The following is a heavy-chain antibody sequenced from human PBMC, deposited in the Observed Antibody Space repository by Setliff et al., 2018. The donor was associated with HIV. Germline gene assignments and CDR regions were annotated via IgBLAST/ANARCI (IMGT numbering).Heavy chain of an antibody. CDR2: IYPGDSDT. D-gene: IGHD6-13*01. V-gene: IGHV5-51*01. CDR1: GYSFTSYW. Sequence: PGESLKISCKGSGYSFTSYWIGWVRQMPGKGLEWMGIIYPGDSDTRYSPSFQGQVTISADKSINTAYLQWSSLKASDTAIYYCARPRVAAVAPYFDFWGQGALVTVSS. J-gene: IGHJ4*02. CDR3: ARPRVAAVAPYFDF.